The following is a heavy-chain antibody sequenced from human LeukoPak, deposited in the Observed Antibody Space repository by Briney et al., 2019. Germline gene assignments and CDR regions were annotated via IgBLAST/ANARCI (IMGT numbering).Heavy chain of an antibody. D-gene: IGHD1-26*01. CDR3: AKGGKWDVTPFDY. J-gene: IGHJ4*02. V-gene: IGHV3-23*01. CDR2: ISDRGDNK. CDR1: GFTFSSHA. Sequence: GGSLRLSCAASGFTFSSHAMSWVRQAPGKGLEWVSAISDRGDNKQYTDSVKGRLTISRDNPKNTLYLQMNSLRADDTAVYYCAKGGKWDVTPFDYWGQGTLVTVSS.